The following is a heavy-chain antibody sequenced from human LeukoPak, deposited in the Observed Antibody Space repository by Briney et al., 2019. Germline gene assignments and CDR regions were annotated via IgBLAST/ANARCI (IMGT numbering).Heavy chain of an antibody. CDR3: ASCYYDSSGYYYFDY. D-gene: IGHD3-22*01. CDR2: IKPSSGAT. V-gene: IGHV1-2*02. Sequence: ASLKVSCKASGYTFSGPYMHWVRQAPGQRLKWMGWIKPSSGATNYAQKFRGRVTMTRDTSNRTSSMELSRLRSDDTALYYCASCYYDSSGYYYFDYWGQGTLVTVSS. J-gene: IGHJ4*02. CDR1: GYTFSGPY.